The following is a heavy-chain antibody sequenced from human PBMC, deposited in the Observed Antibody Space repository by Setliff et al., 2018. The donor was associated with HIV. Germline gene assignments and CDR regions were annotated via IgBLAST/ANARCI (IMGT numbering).Heavy chain of an antibody. V-gene: IGHV1-24*01. CDR3: TTDGYYDILTGPTPGSFDI. Sequence: RASVKVSCKVSGHTLTELSMHWVRQAPGKGLEWMGGFETEDAETSYAQNFQGRVTMTEDTSTDTDYMELSSVRSEDTAFYYCTTDGYYDILTGPTPGSFDIWGQGTMVTVSS. CDR2: FETEDAET. J-gene: IGHJ3*02. D-gene: IGHD3-9*01. CDR1: GHTLTELS.